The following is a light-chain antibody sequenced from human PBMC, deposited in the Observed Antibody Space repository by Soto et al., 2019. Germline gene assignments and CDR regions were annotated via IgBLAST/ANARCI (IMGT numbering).Light chain of an antibody. CDR3: QQSSNWPLT. V-gene: IGKV3-11*01. CDR2: DTY. Sequence: EIVLTQSPATLSLSPGERATLSCRASQSVRNFLAWHQQKPGQAPRLLIYDTYNRAAGIPARFSGSGSGTDFTLTISSLEPEDFAVYYCQQSSNWPLTFGGGTKVDIK. J-gene: IGKJ4*01. CDR1: QSVRNF.